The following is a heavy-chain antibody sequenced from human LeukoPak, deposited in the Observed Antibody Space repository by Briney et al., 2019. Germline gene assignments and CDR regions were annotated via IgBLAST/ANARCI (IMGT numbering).Heavy chain of an antibody. Sequence: GGSLRLSCAASGFTFGSYSMNWVRQAPGKGVEGVSSISSSSSYIYYADSVKGRFTISRDNAKNSLYLQMNSLRAEDTAVYYCARDHAIFGVFDYWGQGTLVTVSS. CDR2: ISSSSSYI. V-gene: IGHV3-21*01. CDR3: ARDHAIFGVFDY. D-gene: IGHD3-3*01. CDR1: GFTFGSYS. J-gene: IGHJ4*02.